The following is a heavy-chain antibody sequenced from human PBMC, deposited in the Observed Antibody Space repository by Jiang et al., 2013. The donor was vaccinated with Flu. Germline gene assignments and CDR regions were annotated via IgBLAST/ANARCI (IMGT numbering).Heavy chain of an antibody. D-gene: IGHD2-8*01. CDR3: ARHVMGYCTNGVCYEPDNWFDP. Sequence: DSDTRYSPSFQGQVTISADKSISTAYLQWSSLKASDTAMYYCARHVMGYCTNGVCYEPDNWFDPWGQGTLVTVSS. CDR2: DSDT. V-gene: IGHV5-51*01. J-gene: IGHJ5*02.